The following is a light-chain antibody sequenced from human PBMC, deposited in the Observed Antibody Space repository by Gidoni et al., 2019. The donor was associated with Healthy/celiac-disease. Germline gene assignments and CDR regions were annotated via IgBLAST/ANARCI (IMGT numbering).Light chain of an antibody. J-gene: IGKJ1*01. CDR3: QQDYSTPFTWT. CDR2: WAS. V-gene: IGKV4-1*01. Sequence: DIVMTQSPDSLAVSLGERATINCKSSQSVLYSSNNKNYLAWYQQKPGQPPKLLIYWASTRESGVPDRFSGSGSGTDFTLTISSLQAEDVAVYYCQQDYSTPFTWTFGQGTKVEIK. CDR1: QSVLYSSNNKNY.